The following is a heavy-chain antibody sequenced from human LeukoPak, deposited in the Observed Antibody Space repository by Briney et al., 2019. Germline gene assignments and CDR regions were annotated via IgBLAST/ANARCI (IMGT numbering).Heavy chain of an antibody. CDR3: ARVYYYDSSGWFDP. CDR1: GGSISSGGYY. Sequence: SETLSLTCTVSGGSISSGGYYWSWTRQHPGKGLEWIGYIYYGGSTYYNPSLKSRVTISVDTSKNQFSLKLSSVTAADTAVYYCARVYYYDSSGWFDPWGQGTLVTVSS. V-gene: IGHV4-31*03. D-gene: IGHD3-22*01. CDR2: IYYGGST. J-gene: IGHJ5*02.